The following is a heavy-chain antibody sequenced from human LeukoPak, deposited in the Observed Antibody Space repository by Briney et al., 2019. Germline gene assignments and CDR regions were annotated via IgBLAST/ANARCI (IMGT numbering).Heavy chain of an antibody. CDR2: IYHSGST. CDR1: GYSISNGYY. CDR3: ARASSPYDYVWGSYLYYYMDV. J-gene: IGHJ6*03. Sequence: SETLSLTCTVSGYSISNGYYWGWIRQPPGKGLEWIGSIYHSGSTYYNPSLKSRVTISVDTSKNQFSLRLSSVTAADTAVYYCARASSPYDYVWGSYLYYYMDVWGKGTTVTASS. V-gene: IGHV4-38-2*02. D-gene: IGHD3-16*02.